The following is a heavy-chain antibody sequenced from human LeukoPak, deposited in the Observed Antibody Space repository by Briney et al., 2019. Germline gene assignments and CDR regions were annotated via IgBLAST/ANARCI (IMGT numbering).Heavy chain of an antibody. CDR3: ARVRMAAAYDAFDI. Sequence: PSETLSLTCTVSGYSISSGYYWGWIRQPPGKGLEWIGSIYHSGSTYYNPSLKSRVTISVDTSKNQFSLKLSSVTAADTAVYYCARVRMAAAYDAFDIWGQGTMVTVSS. V-gene: IGHV4-38-2*02. J-gene: IGHJ3*02. CDR1: GYSISSGYY. D-gene: IGHD6-13*01. CDR2: IYHSGST.